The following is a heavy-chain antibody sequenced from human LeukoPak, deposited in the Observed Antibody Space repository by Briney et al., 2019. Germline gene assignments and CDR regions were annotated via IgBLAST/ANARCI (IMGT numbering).Heavy chain of an antibody. CDR2: IYSSGST. D-gene: IGHD1-26*01. Sequence: PSETLSLTCTVSGASISGSGYYWVWSRQPPGKGLEWIGSIYSSGSTYYNASLQSRVTISIETSKNQISLRLNSVTAADTAMYYCAKSGGYGLIDYWGQGTLVTVSS. J-gene: IGHJ4*02. CDR3: AKSGGYGLIDY. V-gene: IGHV4-39*01. CDR1: GASISGSGYY.